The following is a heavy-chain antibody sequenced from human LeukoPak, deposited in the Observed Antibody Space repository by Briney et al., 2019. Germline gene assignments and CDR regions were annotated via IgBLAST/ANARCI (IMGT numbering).Heavy chain of an antibody. V-gene: IGHV1-69*06. D-gene: IGHD2-15*01. CDR3: ARYCSGGSCPDGDDAFDI. CDR1: GGTFSSYA. J-gene: IGHJ3*02. CDR2: IIPIFGTA. Sequence: SVKVSCKASGGTFSSYAISWVRQATGQGLEWMGGIIPIFGTANYAQKFQGRVTITADKSTSTAYMELSSLRSEDTAVYYCARYCSGGSCPDGDDAFDIWGQGTMVTVSS.